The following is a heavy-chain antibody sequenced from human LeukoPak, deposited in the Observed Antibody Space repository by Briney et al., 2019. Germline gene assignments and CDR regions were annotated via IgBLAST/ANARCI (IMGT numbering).Heavy chain of an antibody. D-gene: IGHD5/OR15-5a*01. Sequence: GGSLRLSRAASGFTFSSYIMNWVRQAPGKGLEWVSGISGSGESTFYTDSVKGRFTISRDSSKNTLFLQMNSLRAEDTAVYYCAKDRWRNSVSASDYWGQGTLVTVSS. CDR2: ISGSGEST. CDR1: GFTFSSYI. CDR3: AKDRWRNSVSASDY. V-gene: IGHV3-23*01. J-gene: IGHJ4*02.